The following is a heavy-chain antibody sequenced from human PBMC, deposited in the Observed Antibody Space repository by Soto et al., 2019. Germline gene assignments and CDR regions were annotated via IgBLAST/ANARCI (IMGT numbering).Heavy chain of an antibody. CDR2: ISGSGGST. J-gene: IGHJ6*02. D-gene: IGHD3-10*01. CDR1: GFTFSSYA. Sequence: PGGSLRLSCAASGFTFSSYAMSWVRQAPGKGLEWVSAISGSGGSTYYADSVKGRFTISRDNSKNTLYLQMNSLRAEDTAVYYCAKDRSGVLWFGELDYYYYGMHVWGQGTTVTVSS. V-gene: IGHV3-23*01. CDR3: AKDRSGVLWFGELDYYYYGMHV.